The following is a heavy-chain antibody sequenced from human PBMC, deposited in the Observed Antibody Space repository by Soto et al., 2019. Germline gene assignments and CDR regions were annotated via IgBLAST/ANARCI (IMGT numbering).Heavy chain of an antibody. CDR2: ISGSGGST. CDR3: AKCEEWSTYSGYDSYYYYYMDV. D-gene: IGHD5-12*01. J-gene: IGHJ6*03. V-gene: IGHV3-23*01. Sequence: GGSLRLSCAASGFTFSSYAMSWVRQAPGKGLEWVSAISGSGGSTYYADSVKGRFTISRDNSKNTLYLQMNSLRAEDTAVYYCAKCEEWSTYSGYDSYYYYYMDVWGKGTTVTVSS. CDR1: GFTFSSYA.